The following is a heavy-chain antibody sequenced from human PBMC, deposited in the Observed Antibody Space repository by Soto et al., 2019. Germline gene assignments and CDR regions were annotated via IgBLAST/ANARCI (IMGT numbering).Heavy chain of an antibody. CDR3: ARLHSHGTYGMDV. V-gene: IGHV1-69*13. J-gene: IGHJ6*02. D-gene: IGHD5-18*01. CDR2: IIPIFGTA. CDR1: GGSFTYT. Sequence: SVKVSCKASGGSFTYTLSWVRQAPGQGLEWMGGIIPIFGTANYAQKFQGRGTITADESTKTAYMELSTLRSEDTAVYYCARLHSHGTYGMDVWGQGTTVTVSS.